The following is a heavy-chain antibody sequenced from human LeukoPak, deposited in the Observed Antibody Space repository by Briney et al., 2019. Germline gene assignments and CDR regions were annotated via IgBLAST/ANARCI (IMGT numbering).Heavy chain of an antibody. V-gene: IGHV3-23*01. D-gene: IGHD2-2*01. Sequence: GGSLRLSCAASGFTFSSYAMSWVRQAPGKGLEWVSTISGSGGGTYYADSVKGRFTISRDNSKNTLYLQMNSLRAEDTAVYYCARDYCSGTSCFTALDYWGQGTLVTVSS. J-gene: IGHJ4*02. CDR2: ISGSGGGT. CDR1: GFTFSSYA. CDR3: ARDYCSGTSCFTALDY.